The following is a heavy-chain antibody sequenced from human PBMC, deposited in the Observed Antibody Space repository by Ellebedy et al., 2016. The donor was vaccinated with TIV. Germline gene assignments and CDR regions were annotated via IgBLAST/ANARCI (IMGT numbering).Heavy chain of an antibody. CDR1: GGTFSSYA. CDR3: ARGGFGELLPYYYYGMDV. V-gene: IGHV1-69*13. CDR2: IIPIFGTA. J-gene: IGHJ6*02. D-gene: IGHD3-10*01. Sequence: ASVKVSCKASGGTFSSYAISWVRQAPGQGLEWMGGIIPIFGTANYAQKFQGRVTITADESTSTAYMELSSLRSEGTAVYYCARGGFGELLPYYYYGMDVWGQGTTVTVSS.